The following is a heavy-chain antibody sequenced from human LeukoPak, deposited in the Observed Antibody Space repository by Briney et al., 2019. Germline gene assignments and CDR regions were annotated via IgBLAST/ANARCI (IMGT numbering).Heavy chain of an antibody. Sequence: SETLSLTCTVFGGSISSYYWSWIRQPPGKGLEWIGYIYYSGSTNYNPSLKSRVTISVDTSKNQFSLKLSSVTAADTAVYYCARSLGIRDAFDIWGQGTMVTVSS. CDR3: ARSLGIRDAFDI. CDR2: IYYSGST. CDR1: GGSISSYY. V-gene: IGHV4-59*01. J-gene: IGHJ3*02.